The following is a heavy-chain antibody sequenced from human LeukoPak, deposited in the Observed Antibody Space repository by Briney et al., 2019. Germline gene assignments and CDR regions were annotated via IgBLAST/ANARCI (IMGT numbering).Heavy chain of an antibody. D-gene: IGHD3-22*01. J-gene: IGHJ4*02. Sequence: SQTLSLTCTVSGGSVSSGSYYWSWIRQPPGKGLEWIGYIYYSGSTNYNPSLKSRVTISVDTSKNQFSLKLSSVTAADTAVYYCARYYYDSSGSFDYWGQGTLVTVSS. V-gene: IGHV4-61*01. CDR1: GGSVSSGSYY. CDR3: ARYYYDSSGSFDY. CDR2: IYYSGST.